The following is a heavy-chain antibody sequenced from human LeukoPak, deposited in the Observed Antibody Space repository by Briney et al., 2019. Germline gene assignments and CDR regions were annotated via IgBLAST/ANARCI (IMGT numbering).Heavy chain of an antibody. CDR3: ARGYSSSWRFYYFDY. Sequence: SETLSLTCAVYGGSFSGYYWSWIRQPPGKGLEWIGEINHSGSTNYNPSLQSRVTISVDTSKNQFSLKLSSVTAADTAVYYCARGYSSSWRFYYFDYWGQGTLVTVSS. J-gene: IGHJ4*02. V-gene: IGHV4-34*01. CDR1: GGSFSGYY. D-gene: IGHD6-13*01. CDR2: INHSGST.